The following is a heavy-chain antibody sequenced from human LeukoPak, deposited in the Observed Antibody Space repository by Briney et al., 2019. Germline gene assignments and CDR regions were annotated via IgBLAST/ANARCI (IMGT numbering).Heavy chain of an antibody. Sequence: QAGRSPRLSRAASGFTFISYAMSSVRPAPGTGLEWVSVISGSGGRTSYADSVKGGFTISRDNSKNTLYLQMNSLRAEDTAVYYCAKDGGPCSGGSCRHRRGYHLWFAYWGQGTLVTVSS. D-gene: IGHD2-15*01. CDR1: GFTFISYA. V-gene: IGHV3-23*01. CDR3: AKDGGPCSGGSCRHRRGYHLWFAY. J-gene: IGHJ4*02. CDR2: ISGSGGRT.